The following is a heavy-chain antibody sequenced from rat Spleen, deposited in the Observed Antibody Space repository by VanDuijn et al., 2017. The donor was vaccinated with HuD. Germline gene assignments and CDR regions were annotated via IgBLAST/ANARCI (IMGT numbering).Heavy chain of an antibody. Sequence: EVQLVESGGGLVQPGRSLKLSCVASGFTFNNYWMTWIRQAPGKGLEWVASITNTGGSTYYRDSVKGRFTISRDNAKSTLYLRMNSLRSEDTAIYYCTREDYVLTDWGQGVMVTVSS. CDR3: TREDYVLTD. D-gene: IGHD1-12*01. V-gene: IGHV5-31*01. CDR2: ITNTGGST. CDR1: GFTFNNYW. J-gene: IGHJ2*01.